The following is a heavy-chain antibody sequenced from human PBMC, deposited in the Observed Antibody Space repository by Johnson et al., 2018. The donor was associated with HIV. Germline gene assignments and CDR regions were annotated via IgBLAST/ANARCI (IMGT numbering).Heavy chain of an antibody. Sequence: VQLVESGGGLVQPGRSLRLSCAASGFTFSSYDMHWVRQATGKGLEWVSAIGTAGDTYYADSVRGRFTISRDNSKTTLYLQMNSLRAEDTAVYYCAKAPYGSGIRPGAFDIWGQGTMVTVSS. CDR2: IGTAGDT. CDR3: AKAPYGSGIRPGAFDI. D-gene: IGHD3-10*01. CDR1: GFTFSSYD. J-gene: IGHJ3*02. V-gene: IGHV3-13*01.